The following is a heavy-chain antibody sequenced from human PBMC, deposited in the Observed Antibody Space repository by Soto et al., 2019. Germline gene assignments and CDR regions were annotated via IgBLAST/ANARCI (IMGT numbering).Heavy chain of an antibody. Sequence: GGTLRLYCAASGFTFSIYSMNWVRQAQGKGQEWVSYIMPRSRNILYEEYGKGRFTISRDNAKNSLYLQMNSLRAEDTAVYYCAKNPGYYYDSTGYHFDYWGQGT. CDR1: GFTFSIYS. J-gene: IGHJ4*02. D-gene: IGHD3-22*01. CDR2: IMPRSRNI. CDR3: AKNPGYYYDSTGYHFDY. V-gene: IGHV3-48*01.